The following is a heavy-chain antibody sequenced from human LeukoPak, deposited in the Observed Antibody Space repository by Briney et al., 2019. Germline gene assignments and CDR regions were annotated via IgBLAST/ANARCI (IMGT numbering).Heavy chain of an antibody. V-gene: IGHV4-39*07. CDR1: GGSISSSSYY. CDR2: IYYSGNT. D-gene: IGHD5-12*01. J-gene: IGHJ3*01. Sequence: SETLSLTCTVSGGSISSSSYYWGWIRQPPGTGLEWIGSIYYSGNTYNNPSLKSRVTISVDRSKNQFSLRLTSVTAADTAVYYCARDRYIVASLGDAFDLWGQGTLVTVSS. CDR3: ARDRYIVASLGDAFDL.